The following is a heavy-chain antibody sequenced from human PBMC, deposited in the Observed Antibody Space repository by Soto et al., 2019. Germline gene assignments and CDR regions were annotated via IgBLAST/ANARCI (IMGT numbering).Heavy chain of an antibody. Sequence: SETLSLTCTVSGGSISSSSYYWGWIRQPPGKGLEWIGTIYYSGSTYYNPSLKSRLTISVDTSKNQFSLKLSSVTAADTAVYYCARHAYRSGLADDWGQGTLVTVSS. D-gene: IGHD6-19*01. CDR2: IYYSGST. J-gene: IGHJ4*02. CDR3: ARHAYRSGLADD. V-gene: IGHV4-39*01. CDR1: GGSISSSSYY.